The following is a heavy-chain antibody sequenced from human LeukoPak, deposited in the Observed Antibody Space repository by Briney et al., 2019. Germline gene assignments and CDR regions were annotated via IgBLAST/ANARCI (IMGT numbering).Heavy chain of an antibody. J-gene: IGHJ6*04. Sequence: PGGSLRLSCAASGFTFSSYAMSWVRQAPGKGLEWVSAISGSGGSTYYADSVKGRFTISRDNSKNTLYLQMNSLRAEDTAVYYCAKAELFAVAGRDYYYGMDVWGKGTTVTVSS. V-gene: IGHV3-23*01. CDR2: ISGSGGST. CDR1: GFTFSSYA. CDR3: AKAELFAVAGRDYYYGMDV. D-gene: IGHD6-19*01.